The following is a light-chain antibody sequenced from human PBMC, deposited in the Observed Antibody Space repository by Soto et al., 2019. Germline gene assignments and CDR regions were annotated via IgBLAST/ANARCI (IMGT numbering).Light chain of an antibody. CDR3: QQYNNWLTWT. V-gene: IGKV3-15*01. CDR2: GAS. J-gene: IGKJ1*01. Sequence: EIVMTQSPATLSVSPGERATLSCRASQSVSSNLAWYQQKPGQAPRLLIYGASTRATGIPARFSGSGSGTEFTFTISSLQSEDFAVYYCQQYNNWLTWTFGQGTTVEIK. CDR1: QSVSSN.